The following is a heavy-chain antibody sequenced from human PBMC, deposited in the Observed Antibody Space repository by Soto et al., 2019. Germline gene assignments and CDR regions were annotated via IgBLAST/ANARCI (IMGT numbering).Heavy chain of an antibody. V-gene: IGHV4-31*03. CDR3: ARHDGRCSGGSCYSEWIDP. CDR1: GGSISSGGYY. Sequence: PSETLSLTCTVSGGSISSGGYYWNWIRQHPGKGLEWIGYIYYSGSTYYNPSLKSRVTISVDTSKNQFSLKLSSVTAADTAVYYCARHDGRCSGGSCYSEWIDPWGQGTLVTVSS. CDR2: IYYSGST. J-gene: IGHJ5*02. D-gene: IGHD2-15*01.